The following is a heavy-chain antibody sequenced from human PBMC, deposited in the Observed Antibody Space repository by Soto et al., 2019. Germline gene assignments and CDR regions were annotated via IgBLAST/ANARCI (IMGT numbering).Heavy chain of an antibody. V-gene: IGHV1-2*02. J-gene: IGHJ4*02. D-gene: IGHD2-2*01. CDR3: ARGYCNSIGCSHYFDY. Sequence: ASVKVSCKASGYTFTGNYMHWVRQAPGQGLEWMALINPTTGDTKYAQKFQGRVTMTWDTAISTAYMKLSRLRSDDTAIYFCARGYCNSIGCSHYFDYWGQGTMVTVSS. CDR1: GYTFTGNY. CDR2: INPTTGDT.